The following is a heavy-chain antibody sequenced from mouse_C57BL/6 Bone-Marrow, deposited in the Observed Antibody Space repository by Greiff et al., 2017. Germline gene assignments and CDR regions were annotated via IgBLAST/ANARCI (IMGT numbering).Heavy chain of an antibody. CDR2: IDPSDSYT. Sequence: QVQLQQPGAELVMPGASVKLSCKASGYTFTSYWMHWVKQRPGQGLEWIGEIDPSDSYTNYNQKFKGKSTLTVDKSSSTAYMQLSSLTSEDSAVYYCAIATVVATRDGYFDVGGTGTTVTVAA. J-gene: IGHJ1*03. CDR1: GYTFTSYW. CDR3: AIATVVATRDGYFDV. D-gene: IGHD1-1*01. V-gene: IGHV1-69*01.